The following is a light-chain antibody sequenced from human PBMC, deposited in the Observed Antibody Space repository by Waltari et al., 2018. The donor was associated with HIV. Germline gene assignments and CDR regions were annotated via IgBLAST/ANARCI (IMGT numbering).Light chain of an antibody. V-gene: IGKV3-15*01. CDR2: GAA. J-gene: IGKJ2*01. CDR3: QQYNIRPRGNT. Sequence: DIVMTQSPAILSVSPGERVTLSCRASQGVGSNLAGYQQNVGQAPRRLIYGAATRAAEIPVRFSGSGSGTDFTLTIDSLQSEDFATYYCQQYNIRPRGNTFGQGTKLQIK. CDR1: QGVGSN.